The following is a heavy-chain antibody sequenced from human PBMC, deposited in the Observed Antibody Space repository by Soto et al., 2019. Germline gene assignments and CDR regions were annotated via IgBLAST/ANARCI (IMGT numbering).Heavy chain of an antibody. V-gene: IGHV4-39*07. CDR1: GGSISSSSYY. CDR3: ARENSSGPQGAFDI. CDR2: IYYGGST. Sequence: SETLSLTCTVSGGSISSSSYYWGWIRQAPEKGLEWIGSIYYGGSTYYNPSLKSRVTISVDTSKSQFSLKLSSVTAADTAVYYCARENSSGPQGAFDIWGQGTMVTVSS. D-gene: IGHD3-22*01. J-gene: IGHJ3*02.